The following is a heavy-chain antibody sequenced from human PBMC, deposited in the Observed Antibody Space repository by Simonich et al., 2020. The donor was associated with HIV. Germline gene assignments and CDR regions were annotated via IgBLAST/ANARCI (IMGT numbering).Heavy chain of an antibody. CDR3: ARGRKITGTYKWFDP. CDR1: VRPFTAYY. CDR2: INHSEYT. V-gene: IGHV4-34*01. Sequence: QVQLQQWGAGLLKPSETLSLTCAVYVRPFTAYYWTWIRQPPGKGLEWIGDINHSEYTNNNPSLKSRLTISIDTSKNQFSLKLTSVTAADTAVYYCARGRKITGTYKWFDPWGQGTLVTVSS. J-gene: IGHJ5*02. D-gene: IGHD1-7*01.